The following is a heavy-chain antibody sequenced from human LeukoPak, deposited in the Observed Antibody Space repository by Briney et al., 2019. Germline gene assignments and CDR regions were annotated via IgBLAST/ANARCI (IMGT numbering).Heavy chain of an antibody. CDR2: IYPGDSDT. CDR1: GYSFTSYW. CDR3: ARPGYCGGGSCYGFDY. D-gene: IGHD2-15*01. J-gene: IGHJ4*02. V-gene: IGHV5-51*01. Sequence: GESLKISCKGSGYSFTSYWIGWVRQMPGKGLEWMGIIYPGDSDTRYSPSFQGQVTISADKSISTAYLQWSSLKASDTAVYYCARPGYCGGGSCYGFDYWGQGTLVTVSS.